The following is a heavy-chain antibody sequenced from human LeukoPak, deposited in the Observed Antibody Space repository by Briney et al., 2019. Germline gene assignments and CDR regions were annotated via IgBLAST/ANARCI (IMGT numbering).Heavy chain of an antibody. D-gene: IGHD3-22*01. V-gene: IGHV4-59*12. CDR3: AKSNGYGLIDI. J-gene: IGHJ3*02. Sequence: SETLSLTCTVSGGSISNYYWSWIRQPPGKGLEWIGNIFYSGSTYYSPSLKSRVTISLDTSRNQFSLKLNSVTAADTAVYYCAKSNGYGLIDIWGQGTMVTVSS. CDR2: IFYSGST. CDR1: GGSISNYY.